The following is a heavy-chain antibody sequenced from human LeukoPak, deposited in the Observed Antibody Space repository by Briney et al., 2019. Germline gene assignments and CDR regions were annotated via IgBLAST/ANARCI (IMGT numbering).Heavy chain of an antibody. CDR1: GYTFTSYD. D-gene: IGHD1-26*01. V-gene: IGHV1-8*01. CDR2: MNPNSGNT. J-gene: IGHJ3*02. CDR3: ARVESGSYYDAFDI. Sequence: GASVKVSCKASGYTFTSYDINWVRQATGQGLEWMGWMNPNSGNTGYAQKFQGRVTMTRNTSISTAYMELSSLRSEDTAVYYCARVESGSYYDAFDIWGQGTMVTVSS.